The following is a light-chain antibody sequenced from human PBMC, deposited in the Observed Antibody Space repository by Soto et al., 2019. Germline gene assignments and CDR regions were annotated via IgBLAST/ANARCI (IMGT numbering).Light chain of an antibody. CDR1: HSISSY. J-gene: IGKJ1*01. V-gene: IGKV1-39*01. CDR2: AAS. CDR3: QQYYSFPPT. Sequence: IHMTHSPSSLSASLGDIVTITCRASHSISSYLNWYQQKPGKAPKLLIYAASSLQSGVPSRFSGSGSGTDFTLTISCLQSEDFATYYCQQYYSFPPTFGQGTKVDIK.